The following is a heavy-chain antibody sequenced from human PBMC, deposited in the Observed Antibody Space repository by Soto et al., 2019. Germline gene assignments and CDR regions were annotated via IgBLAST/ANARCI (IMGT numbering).Heavy chain of an antibody. J-gene: IGHJ6*02. CDR1: GLTFSTSD. D-gene: IGHD5-18*01. CDR2: MSGHGGST. V-gene: IGHV3-23*01. CDR3: VKREGYGPYYYGMDV. Sequence: EGQLLESGGGLVQPGGSLRLSCAASGLTFSTSDMSWVRQAPGKGLEWVSAMSGHGGSTYYADSVKGRFTISRDNSKNTLYLQMNILRSDDTAVDYFVKREGYGPYYYGMDVWGQGTTVTVSS.